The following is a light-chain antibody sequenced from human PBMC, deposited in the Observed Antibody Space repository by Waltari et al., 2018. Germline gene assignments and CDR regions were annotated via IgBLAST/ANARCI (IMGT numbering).Light chain of an antibody. CDR2: DVS. CDR3: CSYTSSRTVI. Sequence: QSALTQPASVSGSPGQSIPISCTGISSDVGGYNYVSWYQQHPGKAPKLLISDVSNRPSGVSNRFSGSKSGNTASLTISGLQAEDEADYYCSYTSSRTVIFGGGTKLTVL. CDR1: SSDVGGYNY. V-gene: IGLV2-14*03. J-gene: IGLJ2*01.